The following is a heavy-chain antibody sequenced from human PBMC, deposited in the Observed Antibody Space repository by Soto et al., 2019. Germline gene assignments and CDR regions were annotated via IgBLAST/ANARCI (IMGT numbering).Heavy chain of an antibody. CDR2: IYDSGSS. CDR3: AREKGYISGPKNFDY. CDR1: GASISSGDYF. J-gene: IGHJ4*02. Sequence: SETLSLTCTVSGASISSGDYFWSWIRQSPGKGLQWIGYIYDSGSSYYNPSLKSRVTMSIDTSKNQFSLKLSSVTAADTAVYYCAREKGYISGPKNFDYWGQGTLVTVSS. V-gene: IGHV4-30-4*01. D-gene: IGHD5-12*01.